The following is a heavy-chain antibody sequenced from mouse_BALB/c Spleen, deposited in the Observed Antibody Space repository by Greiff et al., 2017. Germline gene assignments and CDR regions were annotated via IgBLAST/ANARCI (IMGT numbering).Heavy chain of an antibody. V-gene: IGHV2-9*02. J-gene: IGHJ3*01. CDR3: ARERDAREAWFAY. D-gene: IGHD6-1*01. CDR2: IWAGGST. CDR1: GFSLTSYG. Sequence: VKLVESGPGLVAPSQSLSITCTVSGFSLTSYGVHWVRQPPGKGLEWLGVIWAGGSTNYNSALMSRLSISKDNSKSQVFLKMNSLQTDDTAMYYCARERDAREAWFAYWGQGTLVTVSA.